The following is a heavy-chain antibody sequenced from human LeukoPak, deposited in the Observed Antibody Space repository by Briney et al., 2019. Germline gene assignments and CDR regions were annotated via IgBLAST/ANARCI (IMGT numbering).Heavy chain of an antibody. CDR2: ISYDGSNK. CDR3: AKIGTRIVGATFYFDY. D-gene: IGHD1-26*01. CDR1: GFTFSSYG. Sequence: PGRSLRLSCAASGFTFSSYGMHWVRQAPGKGLEWVAVISYDGSNKYYADSVEGRFTISRDNSKNTLYLQMNSLRAEDTAVYYCAKIGTRIVGATFYFDYWGQGTLVTVSS. V-gene: IGHV3-30*18. J-gene: IGHJ4*02.